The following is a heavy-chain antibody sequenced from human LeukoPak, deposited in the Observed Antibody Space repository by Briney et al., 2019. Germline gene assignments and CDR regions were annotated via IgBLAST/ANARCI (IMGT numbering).Heavy chain of an antibody. V-gene: IGHV4-39*07. J-gene: IGHJ5*02. CDR2: IYYSGST. CDR3: ASSIVYDYVWGSYHGWFDP. D-gene: IGHD3-16*02. Sequence: SETLSLTCTVSGGSISSSSYYWGWIRQPPGKGLEWIGSIYYSGSTYYNPSLKSRVTISVATSKNQYSLKLSSVTAADTAVYYCASSIVYDYVWGSYHGWFDPWGQGTLVTVSS. CDR1: GGSISSSSYY.